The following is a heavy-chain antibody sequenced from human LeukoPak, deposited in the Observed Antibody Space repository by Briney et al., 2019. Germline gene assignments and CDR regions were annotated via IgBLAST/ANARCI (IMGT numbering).Heavy chain of an antibody. J-gene: IGHJ4*02. CDR2: IIAYNGNT. CDR3: ARAPWYYDILTGSTGVWYFDY. D-gene: IGHD3-9*01. Sequence: ASVYVSCKASGYTFTIDGIIWVRHRPGQGLEWMGCIIAYNGNTNYAQTLHDRVTMTTRTSTSTAYMELRSLRSDDTAVYYCARAPWYYDILTGSTGVWYFDYWGQGTLVPVSS. V-gene: IGHV1-18*01. CDR1: GYTFTIDG.